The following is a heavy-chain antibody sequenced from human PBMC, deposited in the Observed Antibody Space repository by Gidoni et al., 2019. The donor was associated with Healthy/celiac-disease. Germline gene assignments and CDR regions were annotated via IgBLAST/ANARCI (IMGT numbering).Heavy chain of an antibody. CDR1: GFTVSSNY. CDR2: IYSGGST. V-gene: IGHV3-66*01. CDR3: ARAGGSYGEAFDI. Sequence: EVQLVESGGGLVQPGGSLSSSCAASGFTVSSNYMSWVRQAPGKGLEWVSVIYSGGSTYYADSVKGRFTISRDNSKNTLYLQMNSLRAEDTAVYYCARAGGSYGEAFDIWGQGTMVTVSS. J-gene: IGHJ3*02. D-gene: IGHD1-26*01.